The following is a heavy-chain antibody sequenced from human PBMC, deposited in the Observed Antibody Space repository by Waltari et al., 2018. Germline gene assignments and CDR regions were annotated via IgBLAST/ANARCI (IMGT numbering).Heavy chain of an antibody. CDR2: ISSYNGNT. J-gene: IGHJ4*02. D-gene: IGHD2-21*02. CDR1: GYTFTSYG. CDR3: ARGSSLSGGDFFDY. Sequence: QVQLVQSGAEVKKPGASVKVSCKASGYTFTSYGISWVRQAPGQGLEWMGWISSYNGNTNYVQKVQGRVTMTTDTSTSTDDRERRSLRSDDTGVYYCARGSSLSGGDFFDYWGQGTLVTVSS. V-gene: IGHV1-18*01.